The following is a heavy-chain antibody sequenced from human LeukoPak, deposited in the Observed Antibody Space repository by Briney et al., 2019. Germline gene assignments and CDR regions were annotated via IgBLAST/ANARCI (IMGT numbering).Heavy chain of an antibody. CDR2: IIPIFGTA. CDR1: GGTFSSYA. Sequence: ASVKVSCKASGGTFSSYAISWVRQAPGQGLEWMGGIIPIFGTANYAQKFQGRVTITADESASTAYMELSSLRSEDTAAYYCASPQVAVATRDYYYGMDVWGQGTTVTVSS. V-gene: IGHV1-69*13. D-gene: IGHD6-19*01. CDR3: ASPQVAVATRDYYYGMDV. J-gene: IGHJ6*02.